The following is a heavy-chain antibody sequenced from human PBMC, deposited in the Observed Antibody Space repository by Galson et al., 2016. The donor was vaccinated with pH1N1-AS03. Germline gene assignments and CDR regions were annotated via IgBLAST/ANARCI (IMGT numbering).Heavy chain of an antibody. CDR2: ISSDASGT. Sequence: SLRLSCAASGFTFSDYAMHWVRQAPGKGLEYVSAISSDASGTYYANSVKVRFTISRDNSKNTVYLQMGSLSAEDMAVYYCAWRRSYYDFWSGYSDYWGQGTLVTVSS. CDR3: AWRRSYYDFWSGYSDY. J-gene: IGHJ4*02. CDR1: GFTFSDYA. D-gene: IGHD3-3*01. V-gene: IGHV3-64*01.